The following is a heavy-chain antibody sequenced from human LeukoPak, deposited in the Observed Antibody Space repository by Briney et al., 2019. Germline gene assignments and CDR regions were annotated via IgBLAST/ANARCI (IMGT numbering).Heavy chain of an antibody. CDR3: ARDVGYSDS. D-gene: IGHD5-24*01. CDR1: GFRFSRYW. V-gene: IGHV3-7*01. J-gene: IGHJ4*02. CDR2: IKEDGNEK. Sequence: GGSLRLSCAASGFRFSRYWMTWVRQTAGKGLEWVASIKEDGNEKHFGDSVKGRFTISRDNAKNSLYLQMNSLRAEDTAVYYCARDVGYSDSWGQGTLVTVSS.